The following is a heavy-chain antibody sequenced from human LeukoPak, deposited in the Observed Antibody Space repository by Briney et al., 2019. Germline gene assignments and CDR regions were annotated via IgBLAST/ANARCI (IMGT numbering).Heavy chain of an antibody. CDR2: IKQDGSEK. Sequence: PGGSLRLSCAASGFTFSSHWMSWVRQAPGKGLEWVANIKQDGSEKYYVDSVKGRFTISRDNAKNSLYLQMNSLRAEDTAVYYCASPEGGGVGYSYGYGAFDIWGQGTMVTVSS. D-gene: IGHD5-18*01. J-gene: IGHJ3*02. CDR1: GFTFSSHW. V-gene: IGHV3-7*01. CDR3: ASPEGGGVGYSYGYGAFDI.